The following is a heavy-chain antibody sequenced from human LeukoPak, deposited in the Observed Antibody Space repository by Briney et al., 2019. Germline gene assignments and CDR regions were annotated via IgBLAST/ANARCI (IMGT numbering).Heavy chain of an antibody. D-gene: IGHD5-12*01. CDR1: GGSISSYY. CDR2: INHSGST. J-gene: IGHJ6*03. Sequence: PSETLSLTCTVSGGSISSYYWSWIRQPPGKGLEWIGEINHSGSTNYNPSLKSRVTISVDTSKNQFSLKLSSVTAADTAVYYCARKKWLRFQSGYYYYMDVWGKGTTVTISS. V-gene: IGHV4-34*01. CDR3: ARKKWLRFQSGYYYYMDV.